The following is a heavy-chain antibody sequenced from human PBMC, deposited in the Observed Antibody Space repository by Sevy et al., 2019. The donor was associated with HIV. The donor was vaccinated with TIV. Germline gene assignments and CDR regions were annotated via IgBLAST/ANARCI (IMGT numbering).Heavy chain of an antibody. Sequence: GGSLRLSCAASGFTFSSYGMHWVRQAPGKGLEWVAFIRYDGSNKYYADSVKGRFTISRDNTKNTQYLQMNSLRAEDTAVYYCAKAPVRQTYFDYWGQGTLVTVSS. J-gene: IGHJ4*02. CDR2: IRYDGSNK. V-gene: IGHV3-30*02. CDR1: GFTFSSYG. CDR3: AKAPVRQTYFDY. D-gene: IGHD3-10*01.